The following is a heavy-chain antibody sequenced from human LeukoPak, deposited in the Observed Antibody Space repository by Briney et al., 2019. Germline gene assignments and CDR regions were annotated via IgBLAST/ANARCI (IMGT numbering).Heavy chain of an antibody. CDR2: ISSSGSTI. Sequence: GGSLGLSCAASGFTFSDYYMSWIRQVPGKGLEWVSYISSSGSTIYYADSVKGRFTISRDNAKNSLYLQMNSLRAEDTAVYYCAREIDDYGGNPGAFDIWGQGTMVTVSS. J-gene: IGHJ3*02. D-gene: IGHD4-23*01. V-gene: IGHV3-11*01. CDR1: GFTFSDYY. CDR3: AREIDDYGGNPGAFDI.